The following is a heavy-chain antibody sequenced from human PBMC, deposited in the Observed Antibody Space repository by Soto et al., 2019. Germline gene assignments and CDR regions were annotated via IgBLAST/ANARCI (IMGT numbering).Heavy chain of an antibody. CDR2: IVVGSGNT. D-gene: IGHD2-15*01. V-gene: IGHV1-58*01. CDR1: GFTFTSSA. Sequence: SVKVSCKASGFTFTSSAVQWVRQARGQRLEWIGWIVVGSGNTNYAQKFQERVTITRDMSTSTAYMELSSLRSEDTAVYYCAKDLSSGGSPRYYFDYWGQGTLVTVS. J-gene: IGHJ4*02. CDR3: AKDLSSGGSPRYYFDY.